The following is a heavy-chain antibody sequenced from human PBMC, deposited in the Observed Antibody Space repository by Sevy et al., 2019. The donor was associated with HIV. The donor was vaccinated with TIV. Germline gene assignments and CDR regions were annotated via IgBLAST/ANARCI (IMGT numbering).Heavy chain of an antibody. CDR2: INSEGSST. Sequence: GGSLRLSCVASGLSISNYWMHWVRQAPGKGLVWVSDINSEGSSTIYADSVKGRFTISKDDAKNTVYLQMNILRAEDTAVYYCARDNTLPGSAFDLWGQGTLVTVSS. CDR3: ARDNTLPGSAFDL. V-gene: IGHV3-74*01. D-gene: IGHD1-26*01. J-gene: IGHJ3*01. CDR1: GLSISNYW.